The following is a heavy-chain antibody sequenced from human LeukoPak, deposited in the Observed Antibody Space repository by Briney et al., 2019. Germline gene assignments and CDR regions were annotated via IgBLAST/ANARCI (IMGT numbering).Heavy chain of an antibody. CDR1: GFTFSSYG. J-gene: IGHJ4*02. Sequence: PGGSLRLSCAASGFTFSSYGMHWVRQAPGKGLEWVAFIRYDGSNKYYADSVKGRFTISRDNAKNSLYLQMNSLRAEDTAVYYCARVDFSVLRFLESGRVYWGQGTLVTVSS. D-gene: IGHD3-3*01. V-gene: IGHV3-30*02. CDR3: ARVDFSVLRFLESGRVY. CDR2: IRYDGSNK.